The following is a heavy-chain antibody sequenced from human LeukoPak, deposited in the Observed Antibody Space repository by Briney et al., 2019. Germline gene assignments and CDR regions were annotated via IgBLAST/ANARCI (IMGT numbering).Heavy chain of an antibody. V-gene: IGHV3-30*03. CDR3: AGNYGPYYFDY. D-gene: IGHD3-10*01. Sequence: GGSLRLSCAASGFTFNNYGMHCVRQAPGKGLEWVAFISEDGSNEKYADSVKGRFTISRDNSKDTLYLQMNSLRAEDTAVYYCAGNYGPYYFDYWGQGTLVTVSS. CDR1: GFTFNNYG. J-gene: IGHJ4*02. CDR2: ISEDGSNE.